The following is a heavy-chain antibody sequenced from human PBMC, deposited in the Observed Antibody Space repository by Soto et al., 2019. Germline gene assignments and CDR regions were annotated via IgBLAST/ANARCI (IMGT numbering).Heavy chain of an antibody. V-gene: IGHV3-30*18. D-gene: IGHD2-15*01. CDR3: EKERGYCSGGSCSFDY. CDR2: ISYDGSNK. J-gene: IGHJ4*02. CDR1: GFTFSSYG. Sequence: QVQLVESGGGVVQPGRSLRLSCAASGFTFSSYGMHWVRQAPGKGLEWVAVISYDGSNKYYADSVKGRFTISRDNSKNRLYLQMSSLRAADTAVYYCEKERGYCSGGSCSFDYWGQGTLVTVSS.